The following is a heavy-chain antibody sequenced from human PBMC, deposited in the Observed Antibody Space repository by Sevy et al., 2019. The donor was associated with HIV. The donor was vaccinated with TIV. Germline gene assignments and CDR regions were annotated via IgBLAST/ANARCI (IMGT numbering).Heavy chain of an antibody. V-gene: IGHV1-46*03. J-gene: IGHJ3*02. Sequence: ASVKVSCKASGYTFTSYYMHWVRQAPGQGLEWMGIINPSGGSTSYAQKFQGRVTMTRDTSTSTFYMELSSLRSEDTAVDYCARGGGDSSGYSEGYDTFDIWGQGTMVTVSS. CDR3: ARGGGDSSGYSEGYDTFDI. D-gene: IGHD3-22*01. CDR1: GYTFTSYY. CDR2: INPSGGST.